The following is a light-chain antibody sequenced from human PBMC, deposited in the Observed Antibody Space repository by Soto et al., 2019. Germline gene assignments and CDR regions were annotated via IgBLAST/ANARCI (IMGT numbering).Light chain of an antibody. CDR2: GAS. V-gene: IGKV3-20*01. J-gene: IGKJ1*01. Sequence: EIVLTQSPGTLSLSPGERATLSCRASQSVSSSYLAWYQQKPGQAPRPLIYGASSRAIGIPDRFSGSGSGTDFTLTISRLGPEDFAVYYCQQYGSSPWTFGQWTKVEIK. CDR3: QQYGSSPWT. CDR1: QSVSSSY.